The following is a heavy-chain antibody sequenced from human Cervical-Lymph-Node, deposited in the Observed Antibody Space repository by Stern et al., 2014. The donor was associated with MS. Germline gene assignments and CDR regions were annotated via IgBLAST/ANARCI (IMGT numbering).Heavy chain of an antibody. CDR1: GYTFTYYA. J-gene: IGHJ4*02. Sequence: QVQLVQSGAEVKKPGASVNVSCKTSGYTFTYYAISWIRQAPGQGLEWVGWISPYNGNTNFVQKLQGRVAMTTDTSTSTAYMELRSLRSDDTAVYYCARDDDYTRRAIDYWGQGTLVTVS. D-gene: IGHD4-11*01. CDR3: ARDDDYTRRAIDY. V-gene: IGHV1-18*01. CDR2: ISPYNGNT.